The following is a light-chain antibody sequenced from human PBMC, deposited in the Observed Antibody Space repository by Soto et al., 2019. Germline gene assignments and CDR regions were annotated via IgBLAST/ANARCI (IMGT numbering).Light chain of an antibody. V-gene: IGLV2-18*02. CDR3: ISYRSRNAVV. Sequence: QSALTQPPSVSGSPGQSVTISCIGTSSDVGSYNRVSWYQQSPGTAPKLIIYEVTNRPSGVADRFSGSKSGNTASLTISGVEAEDEADYYCISYRSRNAVVFGGGTKVTVL. CDR2: EVT. CDR1: SSDVGSYNR. J-gene: IGLJ3*02.